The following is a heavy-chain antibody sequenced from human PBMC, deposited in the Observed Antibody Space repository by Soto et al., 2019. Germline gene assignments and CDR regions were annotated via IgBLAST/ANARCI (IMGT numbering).Heavy chain of an antibody. V-gene: IGHV3-21*02. CDR2: ITPSGSDI. CDR1: GFTFNS. CDR3: TRGRGDFDY. D-gene: IGHD3-10*01. J-gene: IGHJ4*02. Sequence: EVQLVQSGGGLVKPGGSLRLSCEGTGFTFNSMNWVRQAPGKGLEWVSSITPSGSDIRYADSVKGRFTISRDNAKNAVYLQMNSLGVDDTAVYYCTRGRGDFDYWGQGTLVAVSS.